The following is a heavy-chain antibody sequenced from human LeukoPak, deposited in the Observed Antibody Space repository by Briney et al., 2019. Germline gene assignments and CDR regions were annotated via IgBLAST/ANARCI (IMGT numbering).Heavy chain of an antibody. J-gene: IGHJ4*02. V-gene: IGHV3-33*06. CDR1: GFTFSAYG. CDR3: AKCGNSGCHLIDY. CDR2: IWNDGSNK. Sequence: GGSLRLSCAASGFTFSAYGMHWVRQAPGKGLEWVAIIWNDGSNKYYADSVKGRFTISRDNTKSTLYLQMDSLRAEDTAVYYCAKCGNSGCHLIDYWGQGTLVTVSS. D-gene: IGHD5-12*01.